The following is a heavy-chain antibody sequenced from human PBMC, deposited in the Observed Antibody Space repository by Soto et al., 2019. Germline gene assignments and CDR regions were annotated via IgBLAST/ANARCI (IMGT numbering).Heavy chain of an antibody. Sequence: QVQLVESGGGLVKPGGSLRLSCAASGFTFSDYYMSWIRQAPGKGLEWVSYISSSGSIIYYADSVKGRFTISRDNAKNSLYLQMNSLRAEDTAVYYCARSPALVLRYFDWLGPFDYWGQGTLVTVSS. D-gene: IGHD3-9*01. CDR2: ISSSGSII. CDR3: ARSPALVLRYFDWLGPFDY. J-gene: IGHJ4*02. V-gene: IGHV3-11*01. CDR1: GFTFSDYY.